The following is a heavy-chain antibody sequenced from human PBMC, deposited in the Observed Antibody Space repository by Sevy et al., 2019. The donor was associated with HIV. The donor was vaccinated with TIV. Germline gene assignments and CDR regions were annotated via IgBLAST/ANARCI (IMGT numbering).Heavy chain of an antibody. Sequence: GGSLRLSCAASGFTFSTYAMTWVRQAPGKGLEWVSVITYTGVNTYYADSVKGRFTISRDNSKNKLYLQMNSLRAEDTAVYYCAKDRVSGTYYNSDFDYWGQGTLVTVSS. CDR2: ITYTGVNT. D-gene: IGHD3-10*01. CDR3: AKDRVSGTYYNSDFDY. V-gene: IGHV3-23*01. CDR1: GFTFSTYA. J-gene: IGHJ4*02.